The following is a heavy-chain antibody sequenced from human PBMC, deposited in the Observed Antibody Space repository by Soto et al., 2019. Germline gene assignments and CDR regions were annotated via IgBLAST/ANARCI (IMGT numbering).Heavy chain of an antibody. CDR1: GYSFTSYA. CDR2: INAGNGNT. V-gene: IGHV1-3*01. CDR3: AKSGSWYMFDY. J-gene: IGHJ4*02. D-gene: IGHD6-13*01. Sequence: QVQLVQSGAEVKKPGASVKVSCKASGYSFTSYAMHWVRQAPGQRLEWMGWINAGNGNTKYSQKFQGRVPITGDTPASAAYMELSSLRPEDTAVYYCAKSGSWYMFDYWGQGTLVTVSS.